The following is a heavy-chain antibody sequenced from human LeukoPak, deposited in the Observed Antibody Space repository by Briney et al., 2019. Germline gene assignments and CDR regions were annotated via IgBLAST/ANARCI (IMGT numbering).Heavy chain of an antibody. J-gene: IGHJ6*03. CDR1: GYTFTSYY. Sequence: ASVKVSCKASGYTFTSYYMHWVRQAPGQGLEWMGVINPSGGSTSYAQKFQGRVTMTRDTSISTAYMELSRLRSDDTAVYYCARPNMVRGVGTIYYMDVWGKGTTVTISS. CDR2: INPSGGST. V-gene: IGHV1-46*01. D-gene: IGHD3-10*01. CDR3: ARPNMVRGVGTIYYMDV.